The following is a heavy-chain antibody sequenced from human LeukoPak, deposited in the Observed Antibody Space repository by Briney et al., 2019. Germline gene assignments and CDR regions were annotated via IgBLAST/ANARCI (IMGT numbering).Heavy chain of an antibody. CDR1: GGTFSSYA. Sequence: SVKVSCKASGGTFSSYAISWVRQAPGQGLEWMGGIIPIFGTANYAQKFQGRVTITADESTSTAYMELSSLRSEDTAVYYCARRTLPYYYGSGSYPESYYYYYMDVWGKGTTATVSS. J-gene: IGHJ6*03. D-gene: IGHD3-10*01. V-gene: IGHV1-69*01. CDR3: ARRTLPYYYGSGSYPESYYYYYMDV. CDR2: IIPIFGTA.